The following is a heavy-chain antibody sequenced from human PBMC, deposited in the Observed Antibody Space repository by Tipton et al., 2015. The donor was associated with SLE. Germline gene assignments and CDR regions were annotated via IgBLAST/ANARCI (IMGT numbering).Heavy chain of an antibody. J-gene: IGHJ3*02. Sequence: TLSLTCTVSGGSITSNYYWGWIRQPPGKGLEWIGSSYYSGSPYFNPSLESRLTISVDTSKNQFSLKLSSMTAADTAVYYCASRRQLWLDAFDIWGQGRMVTVSS. CDR1: GGSITSNYY. V-gene: IGHV4-39*07. D-gene: IGHD5-18*01. CDR3: ASRRQLWLDAFDI. CDR2: SYYSGSP.